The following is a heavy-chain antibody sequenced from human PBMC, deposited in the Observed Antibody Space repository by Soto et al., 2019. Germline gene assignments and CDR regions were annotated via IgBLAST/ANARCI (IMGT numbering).Heavy chain of an antibody. V-gene: IGHV1-18*01. J-gene: IGHJ5*02. CDR1: GYTFTSYG. CDR3: ARAPVLGWSTRWKGWFDP. CDR2: ISAYNGNT. Sequence: ASVKVSCKASGYTFTSYGISWVRQAPGQGLEWMGWISAYNGNTNYAQKLQGRVTMTTDTSASTAYMELSSLRSEDTAVYYCARAPVLGWSTRWKGWFDPWGQGTLVTVSS. D-gene: IGHD2-2*01.